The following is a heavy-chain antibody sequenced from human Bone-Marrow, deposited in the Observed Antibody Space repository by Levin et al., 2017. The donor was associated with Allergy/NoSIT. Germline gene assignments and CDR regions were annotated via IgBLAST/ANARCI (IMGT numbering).Heavy chain of an antibody. CDR2: MSSSGNTI. CDR3: ARDRGGSYETYMDV. Sequence: GESLKISCAASGFTFSDYYMSWVRQAPGKGLEWISYMSSSGNTIYYTDSVKGRFTISRDNAKNSLYLQMNSLRAEDTAVYYCARDRGGSYETYMDVWGKGTAVTVSS. V-gene: IGHV3-11*01. D-gene: IGHD2-15*01. J-gene: IGHJ6*04. CDR1: GFTFSDYY.